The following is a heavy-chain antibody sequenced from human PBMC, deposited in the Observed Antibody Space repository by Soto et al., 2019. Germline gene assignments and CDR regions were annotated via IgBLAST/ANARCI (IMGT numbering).Heavy chain of an antibody. Sequence: EVQLLESGGGLVQPGGSLRLSCAASGFTFSSYAMSWVRQAPGKGLEWVSGISGSGDSTYYADSVKGRFTISRDNSKKTRYLQMNSLRAEDTAVYYCAKGVPGIAVAGTGYFQHWGQGTLVTVSS. V-gene: IGHV3-23*01. CDR3: AKGVPGIAVAGTGYFQH. D-gene: IGHD6-19*01. CDR2: ISGSGDST. J-gene: IGHJ1*01. CDR1: GFTFSSYA.